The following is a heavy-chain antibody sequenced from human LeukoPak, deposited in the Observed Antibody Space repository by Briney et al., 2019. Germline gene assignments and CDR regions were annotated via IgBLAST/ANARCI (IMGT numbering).Heavy chain of an antibody. CDR2: IKEDGSER. J-gene: IGHJ6*02. Sequence: GGSLRLSCAASGFTFSNYWMDWVRQAPGKGLEWVANIKEDGSERYYVDSVKGRFTISRGNAKNSLYLQMNSLRAEDTAVYYCARGTRGVMALVDVWGQGTTVTVSS. CDR3: ARGTRGVMALVDV. CDR1: GFTFSNYW. D-gene: IGHD3-10*01. V-gene: IGHV3-7*01.